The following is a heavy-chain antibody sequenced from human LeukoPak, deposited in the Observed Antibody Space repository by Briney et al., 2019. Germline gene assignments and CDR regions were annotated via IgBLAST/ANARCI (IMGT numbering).Heavy chain of an antibody. CDR3: ARSDYGDFLDY. V-gene: IGHV6-1*01. CDR1: GDSVSSNSGA. D-gene: IGHD4-17*01. CDR2: AYYRSQWYN. Sequence: SQTLSLTCAIFGDSVSSNSGAWNWIRQSPSRGLEWLGRAYYRSQWYNDYAFSVKGQIAINADTSENHFSLQLNSVTPEDTAVYYCARSDYGDFLDYWGQGTLVTVSS. J-gene: IGHJ4*02.